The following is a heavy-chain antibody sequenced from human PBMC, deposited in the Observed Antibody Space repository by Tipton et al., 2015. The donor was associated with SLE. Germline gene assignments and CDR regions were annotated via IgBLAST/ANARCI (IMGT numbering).Heavy chain of an antibody. CDR1: GDSVSANGAA. CDR2: SYYWSKLSN. J-gene: IGHJ3*01. Sequence: GLVKPSQTLSLTCAISGDSVSANGAAWNWIRQSPSRGLEWLGRSYYWSKLSNDYAISVKGRITINPDTSKNQVSLHLSSVTSEDTAVYYCARGRNHAFDVWGQGTLVTVSS. CDR3: ARGRNHAFDV. V-gene: IGHV6-1*01.